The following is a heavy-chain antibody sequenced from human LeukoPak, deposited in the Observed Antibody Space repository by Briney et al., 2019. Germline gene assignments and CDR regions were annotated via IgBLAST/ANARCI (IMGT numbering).Heavy chain of an antibody. CDR1: GFTFSSYS. J-gene: IGHJ4*02. V-gene: IGHV3-48*01. Sequence: GGSLRLSCAASGFTFSSYSMNWVRQAPGKGLEWVSYISGSGSTMYYAGSLRGRFTISRDNAEKSLYLQMNSQRAEDTAVYYCARAALGGYYDSSGYDYWGQGTLVTVSS. CDR2: ISGSGSTM. D-gene: IGHD3-22*01. CDR3: ARAALGGYYDSSGYDY.